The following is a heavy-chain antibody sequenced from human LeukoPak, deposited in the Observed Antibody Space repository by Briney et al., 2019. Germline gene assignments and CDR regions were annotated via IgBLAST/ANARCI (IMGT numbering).Heavy chain of an antibody. D-gene: IGHD3-3*01. CDR2: IYYSGST. CDR1: GGSISSYY. CDR3: ARENYDFWSGYLFD. V-gene: IGHV4-59*01. Sequence: SETLSLTCTVSGGSISSYYWSWIRQPPGKGLEWIGYIYYSGSTNYNPSLKSRVTISVDTSKNQFSLKLSSVTAADTSVYYCARENYDFWSGYLFDWGQGTLVTVSS. J-gene: IGHJ4*02.